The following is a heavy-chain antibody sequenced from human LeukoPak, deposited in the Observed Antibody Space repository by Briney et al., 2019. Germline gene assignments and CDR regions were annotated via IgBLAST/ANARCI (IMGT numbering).Heavy chain of an antibody. V-gene: IGHV1-18*01. CDR1: GYTFSSYG. CDR3: AIHLGDDYDILTGCSPWSYGMDA. D-gene: IGHD3-9*01. Sequence: GASVKLSCTASGYTFSSYGMSWVRQAPGQGLEWIRWISGYKGNTDYAHKLQGRLTMSRDTSTSTAYMEMRSLRSDDTALYYCAIHLGDDYDILTGCSPWSYGMDAWGQGTPVTVSS. CDR2: ISGYKGNT. J-gene: IGHJ6*02.